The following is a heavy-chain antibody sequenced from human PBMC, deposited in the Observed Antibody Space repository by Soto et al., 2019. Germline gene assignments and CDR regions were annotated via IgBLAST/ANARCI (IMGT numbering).Heavy chain of an antibody. J-gene: IGHJ3*02. CDR3: AKDLVSGERYPRWSTMVRDHDAFDI. V-gene: IGHV3-30*18. Sequence: GGSLRLSCAASGFTFSSYGMHWVRQAPGKGLEWVAVISYDGSNKYYADSVKGRFTISRDNSKNTLYLQMNSLRAEDTAVYYCAKDLVSGERYPRWSTMVRDHDAFDIWGQGTMVTVS. D-gene: IGHD3-10*01. CDR2: ISYDGSNK. CDR1: GFTFSSYG.